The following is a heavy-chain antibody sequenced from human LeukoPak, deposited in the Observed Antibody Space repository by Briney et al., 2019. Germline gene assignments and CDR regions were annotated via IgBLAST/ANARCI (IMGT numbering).Heavy chain of an antibody. V-gene: IGHV4-34*09. CDR3: ARGAPGVADWFDP. CDR1: GGSFSGYY. Sequence: SETLSLTCAVYGGSFSGYYWSWIRQPPGKGLEWIGEINHSGSTNYNPSLKSRLIISVDTSKNQFSLKLSSVTAADTAVYYCARGAPGVADWFDPWGQGTLVTVSS. D-gene: IGHD6-19*01. J-gene: IGHJ5*02. CDR2: INHSGST.